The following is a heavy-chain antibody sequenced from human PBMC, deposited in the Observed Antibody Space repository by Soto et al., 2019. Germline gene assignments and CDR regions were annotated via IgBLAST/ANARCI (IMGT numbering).Heavy chain of an antibody. CDR2: ISGSGSST. J-gene: IGHJ4*02. V-gene: IGHV3-23*01. CDR1: GFTFSKHA. Sequence: XESLSLACAASGFTFSKHALAWVRQAPGKGLEWVSAISGSGSSTYDSDSVKGRFTISRDNSNNTLYLQMNSLRAEDTAIYYCARKTGVITVISAFDHWGQGTPVSVSS. CDR3: ARKTGVITVISAFDH. D-gene: IGHD6-19*01.